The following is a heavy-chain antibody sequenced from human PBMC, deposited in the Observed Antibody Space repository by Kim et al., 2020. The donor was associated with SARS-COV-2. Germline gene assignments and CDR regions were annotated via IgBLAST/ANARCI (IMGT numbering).Heavy chain of an antibody. Sequence: GTANYARKFQGRVTITADASTSTAYMELSSLRSEDTAVYYCARWVGARGYWGQGTLVTVSS. CDR2: GTA. V-gene: IGHV1-69*01. J-gene: IGHJ4*02. D-gene: IGHD2-15*01. CDR3: ARWVGARGY.